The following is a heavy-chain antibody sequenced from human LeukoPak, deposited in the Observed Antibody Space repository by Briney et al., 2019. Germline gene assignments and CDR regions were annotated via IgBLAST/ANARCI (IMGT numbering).Heavy chain of an antibody. CDR1: GGTFSSYA. V-gene: IGHV1-69*05. CDR2: IIPIFGTA. Sequence: ASVKVSCKASGGTFSSYAISWVRQAPGQGLEWMGGIIPIFGTANYAQKFQGRVTITTDESTSTAYMELSSLRSEDTAVYYCARGNWNPFYYMDVWAKGPRSPSP. CDR3: ARGNWNPFYYMDV. D-gene: IGHD1-1*01. J-gene: IGHJ6*03.